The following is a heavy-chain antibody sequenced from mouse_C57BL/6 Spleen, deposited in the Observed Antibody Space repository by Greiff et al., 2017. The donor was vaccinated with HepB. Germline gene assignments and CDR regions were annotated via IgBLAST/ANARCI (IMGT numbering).Heavy chain of an antibody. V-gene: IGHV1-64*01. CDR1: GYTFTSYW. D-gene: IGHD2-5*01. CDR2: IHPNSGST. J-gene: IGHJ4*01. Sequence: VQLQQSGAELVKPGASVKLSCKASGYTFTSYWMHWVKQRPGQGLEWIGMIHPNSGSTNYNEKFKSKATLTVDKSSSTAYMQLSSLTSEDSAVYYCARTYSNYEGNAMDYWGQGTSVTVSS. CDR3: ARTYSNYEGNAMDY.